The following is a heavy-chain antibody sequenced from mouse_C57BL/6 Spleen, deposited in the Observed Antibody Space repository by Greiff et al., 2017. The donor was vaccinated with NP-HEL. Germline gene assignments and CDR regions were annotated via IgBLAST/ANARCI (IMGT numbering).Heavy chain of an antibody. CDR1: GYTFTNYW. CDR2: IYPGGGYT. CDR3: ARYQNWEGEEYSFDY. J-gene: IGHJ2*01. V-gene: IGHV1-63*01. D-gene: IGHD4-1*01. Sequence: VQLQQSGAELVRPGTSVKMSCKASGYTFTNYWIGWAKQRPGHGLEWIGDIYPGGGYTNYNEKFKGKATLTADKSSSTAYMQFSSLTSEDSAIYYCARYQNWEGEEYSFDYWGQGTTLTVSS.